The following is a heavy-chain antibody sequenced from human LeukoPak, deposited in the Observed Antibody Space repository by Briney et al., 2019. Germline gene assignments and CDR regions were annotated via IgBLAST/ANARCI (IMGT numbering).Heavy chain of an antibody. V-gene: IGHV1-18*01. Sequence: ASVKVSCKPSGYTFTSFGISWVRQAPGQGLEWMGCINAYNGNTNYAQKIQGRVTMTTDTSTSTAYMELNSLRSDDTAVYYCARDPRIVGATPDWFDPWGQGTLSPSPQ. D-gene: IGHD1-26*01. CDR2: INAYNGNT. CDR3: ARDPRIVGATPDWFDP. J-gene: IGHJ5*02. CDR1: GYTFTSFG.